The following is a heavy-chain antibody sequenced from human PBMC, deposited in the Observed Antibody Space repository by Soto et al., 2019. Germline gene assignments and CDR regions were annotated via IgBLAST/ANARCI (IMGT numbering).Heavy chain of an antibody. D-gene: IGHD6-6*01. V-gene: IGHV3-23*01. Sequence: EVQLLESGGGLVQPGGSLRLSCAASGFAFSNYAMHWVRQAPGKGLEWVSSISTSIDATYYADSVKGRFTISRDDSKNTLYLQMNSLRAEDSAVYYCAKDRTVAARNFDYWGQVTQVNVSS. CDR2: ISTSIDAT. CDR1: GFAFSNYA. CDR3: AKDRTVAARNFDY. J-gene: IGHJ4*02.